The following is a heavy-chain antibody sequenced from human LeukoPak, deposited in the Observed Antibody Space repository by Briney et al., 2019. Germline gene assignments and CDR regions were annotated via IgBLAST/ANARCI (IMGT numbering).Heavy chain of an antibody. Sequence: SETLSLTCTVSGGAISSGDYYWSWIRQPPGKGLEWIGYIYYSGSTYYNPSLKSRVTISVDTSKNQFSLKLSSVTAADTAVYYCAREGQWLVQGGNWFDPWGQGTLVTVSS. V-gene: IGHV4-30-4*01. CDR3: AREGQWLVQGGNWFDP. J-gene: IGHJ5*02. CDR1: GGAISSGDYY. CDR2: IYYSGST. D-gene: IGHD6-19*01.